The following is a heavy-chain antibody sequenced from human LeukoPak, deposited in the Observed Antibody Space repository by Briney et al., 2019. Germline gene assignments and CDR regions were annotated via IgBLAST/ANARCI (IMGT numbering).Heavy chain of an antibody. CDR2: IYYTGST. V-gene: IGHV4-59*01. CDR3: ARGSVRGEFDP. CDR1: GGSISTYY. D-gene: IGHD3-10*01. Sequence: SETLSLTCTLSGGSISTYYWSWVRQPPGKGLEWIGYIYYTGSTYYNPSLKSRVTMSVDTSKNQFSLKLSSVTAADTAVYSCARGSVRGEFDPWGQGTLVTVSS. J-gene: IGHJ5*02.